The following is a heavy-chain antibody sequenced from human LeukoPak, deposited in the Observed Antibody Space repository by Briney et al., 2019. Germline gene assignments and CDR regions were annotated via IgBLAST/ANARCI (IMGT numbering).Heavy chain of an antibody. CDR2: ISYDGSNK. V-gene: IGHV3-30-3*02. Sequence: GSLRLSCAASGFTFSSSAMHWVRQAPGKGLEWVAVISYDGSNKYYADSVKGRFTISRDNSKNTLYLQMNSLRAEDTAVYYCAKCGGWSYYFDYWGQGTLVTVSS. D-gene: IGHD6-19*01. CDR3: AKCGGWSYYFDY. J-gene: IGHJ4*02. CDR1: GFTFSSSA.